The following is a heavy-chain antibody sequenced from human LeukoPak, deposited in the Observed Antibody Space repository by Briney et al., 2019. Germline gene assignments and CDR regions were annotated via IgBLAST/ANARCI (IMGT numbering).Heavy chain of an antibody. CDR1: GFTFSNYC. D-gene: IGHD1-26*01. Sequence: GGSLRLSCAASGFTFSNYCIHWVRQAPGKGLVWVSRINSDGNSTSYADSVKGRFTISRDNAKNTLYLQMNSLRAEDTAVYYCASLGRSFDYWGQGTLVTVSS. J-gene: IGHJ4*02. CDR2: INSDGNST. V-gene: IGHV3-74*01. CDR3: ASLGRSFDY.